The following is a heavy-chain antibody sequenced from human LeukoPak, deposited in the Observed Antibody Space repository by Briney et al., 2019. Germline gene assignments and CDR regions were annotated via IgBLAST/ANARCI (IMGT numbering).Heavy chain of an antibody. CDR2: ISAYNGNT. V-gene: IGHV1-18*01. D-gene: IGHD3-22*01. CDR1: GYTFTSYG. Sequence: ASVKVSCKASGYTFTSYGISWVRQAPGQGLEWMGWISAYNGNTNYAQKLQGRVTMTTDTSTSTAYMELRSLRSDDTAVYYCAREGNLVVITTLLDYWGQGTLVTVSS. J-gene: IGHJ4*02. CDR3: AREGNLVVITTLLDY.